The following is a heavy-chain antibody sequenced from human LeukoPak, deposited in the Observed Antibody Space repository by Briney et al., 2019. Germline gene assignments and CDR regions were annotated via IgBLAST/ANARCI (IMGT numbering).Heavy chain of an antibody. CDR3: AKERDVVVQAAMLDY. CDR1: GFTFSSYA. V-gene: IGHV3-23*01. Sequence: GGSLRLSCSASGFTFSSYAMSWLRQAPGKGLEWVSAISGSGGSTYYADSVKGRFTISRDNSKNTLYLQINSLRAEDTAVYYCAKERDVVVQAAMLDYWGQGTLVTVSS. D-gene: IGHD2-2*01. CDR2: ISGSGGST. J-gene: IGHJ4*02.